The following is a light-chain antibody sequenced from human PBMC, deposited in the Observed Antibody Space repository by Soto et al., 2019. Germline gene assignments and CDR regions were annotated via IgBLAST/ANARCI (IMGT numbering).Light chain of an antibody. Sequence: DIQMTQYPSSLSASVGDRVTITCRASQIISIFLNWYQQEPGKAPKLLIYGASSLQRGVPSRFSAGGSGTDFTLTIGSLQPEDFATYYCQQSYSTPYTFGQGTELEIK. J-gene: IGKJ2*01. CDR2: GAS. CDR3: QQSYSTPYT. CDR1: QIISIF. V-gene: IGKV1-39*01.